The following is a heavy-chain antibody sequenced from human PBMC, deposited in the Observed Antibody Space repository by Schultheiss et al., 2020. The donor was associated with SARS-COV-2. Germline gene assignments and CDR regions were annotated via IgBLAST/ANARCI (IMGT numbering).Heavy chain of an antibody. CDR3: ATPRSSSWYADAFDI. Sequence: GGSLRLSCTASGFTFGDYAMSWFRQAPGKGLEWVSAISGSGGSTYYADSVKGRFTISRDNSKNTLYLQMNSLRAEDTAVYYCATPRSSSWYADAFDIWGQGTMVTVSS. CDR2: ISGSGGST. D-gene: IGHD6-13*01. J-gene: IGHJ3*02. V-gene: IGHV3-23*01. CDR1: GFTFGDYA.